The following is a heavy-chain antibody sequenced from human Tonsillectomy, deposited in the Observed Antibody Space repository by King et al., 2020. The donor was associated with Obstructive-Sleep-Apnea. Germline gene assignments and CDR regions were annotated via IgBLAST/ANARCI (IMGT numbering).Heavy chain of an antibody. V-gene: IGHV4-34*01. D-gene: IGHD2/OR15-2a*01. Sequence: VQLQQWGAGLLKPSETLSLTCAVYGGSFSGYYWSWIRQPPGKGLEWIGEINHRGSTKYSPSLKSRVTISGDTSKKQFSLKLSSMTAADTAVYYCARVGYHFDRTFDYWGLGTLVTVSS. CDR2: INHRGST. CDR1: GGSFSGYY. J-gene: IGHJ4*02. CDR3: ARVGYHFDRTFDY.